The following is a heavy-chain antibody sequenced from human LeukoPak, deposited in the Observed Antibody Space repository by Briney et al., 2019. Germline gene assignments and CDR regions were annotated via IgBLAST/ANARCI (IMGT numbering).Heavy chain of an antibody. CDR1: GGTFSSYA. V-gene: IGHV1-69*04. J-gene: IGHJ4*02. CDR3: ARDDYYDGSGYLDY. Sequence: SVKVSCKASGGTFSSYAISWVRQAPGQGLEWMGRIIPILGIANYAQKFQGRVTITADKSTSTAYMELSSLRSEDTAVYYCARDDYYDGSGYLDYWGQGTLVTVSS. D-gene: IGHD3-22*01. CDR2: IIPILGIA.